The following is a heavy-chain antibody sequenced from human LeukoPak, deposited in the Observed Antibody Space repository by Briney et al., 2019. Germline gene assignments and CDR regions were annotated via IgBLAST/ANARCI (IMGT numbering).Heavy chain of an antibody. CDR2: IIPIFGTA. CDR3: ARGGPPDTAMAIDY. J-gene: IGHJ4*02. CDR1: GGTFSSYA. D-gene: IGHD5-18*01. Sequence: SVKVSCKASGGTFSSYAISWVRQAPGQGLEWMGGIIPIFGTANYAQKFQGRVTITADESTSTAYMELSSLRSEDTAVYYCARGGPPDTAMAIDYWGQGTLVTVSS. V-gene: IGHV1-69*13.